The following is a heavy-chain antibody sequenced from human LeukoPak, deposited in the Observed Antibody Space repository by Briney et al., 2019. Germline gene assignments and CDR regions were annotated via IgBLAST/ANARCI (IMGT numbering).Heavy chain of an antibody. CDR1: GFTLSSYW. D-gene: IGHD4-23*01. V-gene: IGHV3-74*01. CDR2: IKSDGTST. Sequence: GGSLRLSCAASGFTLSSYWMHWVRQGPGKGLVWVSRIKSDGTSTNYADSVKGRFTISRDNAKNTLYLQMNSLRVEDTAVYYCARGRPHGNDYWGQGTLVTVSS. J-gene: IGHJ4*02. CDR3: ARGRPHGNDY.